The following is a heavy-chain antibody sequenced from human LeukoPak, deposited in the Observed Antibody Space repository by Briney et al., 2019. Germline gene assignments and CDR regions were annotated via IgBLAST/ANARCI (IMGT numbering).Heavy chain of an antibody. Sequence: GGSLSLSCAASGFTFSSYAMSWVRQAPGKGLEWVSAISGSGGSTYYADSVKGRFTISRDNSKNTLYLQMNSLRAEDTAVYYCAKVLTPYQQHGFDYWGQGTLVTVSS. CDR3: AKVLTPYQQHGFDY. CDR1: GFTFSSYA. V-gene: IGHV3-23*01. J-gene: IGHJ4*02. CDR2: ISGSGGST. D-gene: IGHD2-2*01.